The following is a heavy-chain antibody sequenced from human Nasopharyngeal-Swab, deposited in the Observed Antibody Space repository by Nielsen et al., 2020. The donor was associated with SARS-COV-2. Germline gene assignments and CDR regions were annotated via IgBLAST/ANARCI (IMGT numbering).Heavy chain of an antibody. CDR1: GFTFSSYA. D-gene: IGHD6-13*01. J-gene: IGHJ6*02. CDR3: TRRITDSSSWYEGTYYYYGMDV. Sequence: GESLKISCAASGFTFSSYAMSWVRQAPGKGLEWVSAISGSGGSTYYADSVKGRFTISRDNSKNTAYLQMNSLKTEDTAVYYCTRRITDSSSWYEGTYYYYGMDVWGQGTTVTVSS. CDR2: ISGSGGST. V-gene: IGHV3-23*01.